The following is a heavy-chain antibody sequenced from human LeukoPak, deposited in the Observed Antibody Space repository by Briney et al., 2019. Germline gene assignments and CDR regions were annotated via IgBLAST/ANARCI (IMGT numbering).Heavy chain of an antibody. D-gene: IGHD5-18*01. V-gene: IGHV4-39*07. CDR2: IYYSGST. CDR3: ARWSPFDTAMDPRGYYYYYMDV. J-gene: IGHJ6*03. CDR1: GGSISSSSYY. Sequence: MTSETLSLTCTVSGGSISSSSYYWGWIRQPPGKGLEWIGSIYYSGSTYYNPSLKSRVTISVDTSKNQFSLKLSSVTAADTAVYYCARWSPFDTAMDPRGYYYYYMDVWGKGTTVTVSS.